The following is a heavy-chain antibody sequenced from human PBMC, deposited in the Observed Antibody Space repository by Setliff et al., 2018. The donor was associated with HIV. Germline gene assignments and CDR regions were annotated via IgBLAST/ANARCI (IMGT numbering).Heavy chain of an antibody. Sequence: GESLKISCEASGFTFSSYWMSWVRQAPGKGLEWVANINQDASKKYYVDSVKGRFTISRDNAKNSLSLQMNSLRVEDTAVYFCATILVNQQPYRYFDYWGQGTLVTV. J-gene: IGHJ4*02. CDR1: GFTFSSYW. V-gene: IGHV3-7*03. CDR3: ATILVNQQPYRYFDY. D-gene: IGHD6-13*01. CDR2: INQDASKK.